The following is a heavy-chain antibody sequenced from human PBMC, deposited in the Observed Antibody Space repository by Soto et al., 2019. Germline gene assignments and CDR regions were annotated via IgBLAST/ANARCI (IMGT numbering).Heavy chain of an antibody. CDR2: IRTDGSDT. CDR1: GCTFISYW. CDR3: ARETSGPHLYSDY. Sequence: PGGSLRLSCAASGCTFISYWMHWVRQAPGKGLVWVSRIRTDGSDTTYADSVKGRFTISRDNAKNTLYLQMNSLRVEDTAVYYCARETSGPHLYSDYWGKGTLVTVSS. V-gene: IGHV3-74*01. D-gene: IGHD2-15*01. J-gene: IGHJ4*02.